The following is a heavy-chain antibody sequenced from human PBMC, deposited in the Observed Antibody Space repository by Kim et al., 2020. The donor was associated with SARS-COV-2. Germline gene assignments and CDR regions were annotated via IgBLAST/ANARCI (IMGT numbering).Heavy chain of an antibody. J-gene: IGHJ5*02. Sequence: ASVKVSCKASGYTFTGYYMHWVRQAPGQGLEWMGWINPNSGGTNYAQKFQGRVTMTRDTSISTAYMELSRLRSDDTAVYYCARPYCSSTSCYFWFDPWGQGTLVTVSS. D-gene: IGHD2-2*01. V-gene: IGHV1-2*02. CDR2: INPNSGGT. CDR1: GYTFTGYY. CDR3: ARPYCSSTSCYFWFDP.